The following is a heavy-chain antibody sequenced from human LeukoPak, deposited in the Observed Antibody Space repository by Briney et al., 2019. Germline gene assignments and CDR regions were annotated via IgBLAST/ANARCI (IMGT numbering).Heavy chain of an antibody. CDR1: GGSFSGYY. Sequence: SETLSLTCAVYGGSFSGYYWSWIRQPPGNGLEWIGEINHSGSTNYNPSLKSRVTISVDTSKNQFSLKLSSVTAADTAVYYCAREDCGSTRCYTGNAFDIWGQGTMVTVSS. J-gene: IGHJ3*02. V-gene: IGHV4-34*01. CDR2: INHSGST. CDR3: AREDCGSTRCYTGNAFDI. D-gene: IGHD2-2*02.